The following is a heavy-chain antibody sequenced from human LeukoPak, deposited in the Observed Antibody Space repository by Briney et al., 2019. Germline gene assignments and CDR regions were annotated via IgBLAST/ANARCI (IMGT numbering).Heavy chain of an antibody. J-gene: IGHJ5*02. D-gene: IGHD1-26*01. Sequence: GGSLRLSCAASGFTFSDYNMRWIRQAPGKGLEWVSSISRSGSTKYYADSVKGRFTISRDNAKNSMYLQLNSLRIEDTAVYYCARSLVVGGTYPYHWGQGTLVTVSS. V-gene: IGHV3-11*04. CDR3: ARSLVVGGTYPYH. CDR2: ISRSGSTK. CDR1: GFTFSDYN.